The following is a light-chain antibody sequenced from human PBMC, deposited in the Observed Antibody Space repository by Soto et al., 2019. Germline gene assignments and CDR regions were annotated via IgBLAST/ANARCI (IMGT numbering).Light chain of an antibody. V-gene: IGLV2-14*01. CDR1: SSDVGGYNY. CDR3: SSYTSSITPV. Sequence: LTHPASVSGSPGQSITISCTGTSSDVGGYNYVSWYQQHPGKAPKLMIYEVSNRPSGVSNRFSGSKSGNTASLTISGLQAEEEADYYCSSYTSSITPVFVTGTKVTVL. J-gene: IGLJ1*01. CDR2: EVS.